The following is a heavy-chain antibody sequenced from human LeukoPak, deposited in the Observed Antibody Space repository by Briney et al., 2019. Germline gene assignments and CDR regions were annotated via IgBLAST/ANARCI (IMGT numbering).Heavy chain of an antibody. J-gene: IGHJ5*02. CDR3: ARDRGGSGTALDP. D-gene: IGHD3-10*01. Sequence: GGSLRLSCAASGFTFSSYWMSWVRQAPGKGLEWVANIKQDGSEKYYVDSVKGRFTISRDNAKNSLYLQMNSLRAEDTAVYYCARDRGGSGTALDPWGQGTMVTVSS. CDR1: GFTFSSYW. CDR2: IKQDGSEK. V-gene: IGHV3-7*01.